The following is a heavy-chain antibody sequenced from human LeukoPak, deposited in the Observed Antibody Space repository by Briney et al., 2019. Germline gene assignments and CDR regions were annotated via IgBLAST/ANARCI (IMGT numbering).Heavy chain of an antibody. V-gene: IGHV1-8*01. J-gene: IGHJ4*02. D-gene: IGHD5-12*01. CDR3: ARLGAVATVKDY. CDR2: MNPNSGNT. Sequence: ASVKVSCKASGYTFINYYIHWVRQATGQGLEWMGWMNPNSGNTGYAQKFQGRVTMTRNTSISTAYMELSSLRSEDTAVYYCARLGAVATVKDYWGQGTLVTVSS. CDR1: GYTFINYY.